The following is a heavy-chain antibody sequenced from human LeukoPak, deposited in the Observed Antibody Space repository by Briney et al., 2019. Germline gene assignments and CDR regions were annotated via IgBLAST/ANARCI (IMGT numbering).Heavy chain of an antibody. CDR2: ISAYNGNT. D-gene: IGHD6-13*01. CDR3: ARVEVRHRIAAAGTGGWFDP. J-gene: IGHJ5*02. Sequence: ASVKVSCKASGYTFTSYGISWVRRAPGQGLEWMGWISAYNGNTNYAQKLQGRVPMTTDTSTSTAYMEMRSLRSDDTAVYYCARVEVRHRIAAAGTGGWFDPWGQGTLVTVSS. V-gene: IGHV1-18*01. CDR1: GYTFTSYG.